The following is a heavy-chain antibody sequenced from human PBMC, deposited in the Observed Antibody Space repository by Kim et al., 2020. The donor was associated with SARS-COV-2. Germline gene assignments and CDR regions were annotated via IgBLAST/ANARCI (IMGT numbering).Heavy chain of an antibody. Sequence: GGSLRLSCAASGFTFSSYGMHWVRQAPGKGLEWVAVISYDGSNKYYADSVKGRFTISRDNSKNTLYLQMNSLRAEDTAVYYCAKGAYYYDGYDYWGQGTLVTVSS. CDR3: AKGAYYYDGYDY. J-gene: IGHJ4*02. CDR2: ISYDGSNK. V-gene: IGHV3-30*18. CDR1: GFTFSSYG. D-gene: IGHD3-22*01.